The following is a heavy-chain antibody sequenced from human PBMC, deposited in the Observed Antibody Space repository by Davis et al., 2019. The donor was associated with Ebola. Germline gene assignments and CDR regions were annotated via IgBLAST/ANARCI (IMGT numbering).Heavy chain of an antibody. CDR2: ISSSTSTI. V-gene: IGHV3-48*01. CDR3: AKAGGRTTLEYYYGMDV. J-gene: IGHJ6*02. D-gene: IGHD1-1*01. Sequence: GESLKISCAASGFTFSSYGMNWVRQAPGKGLEWISYISSSTSTIYKDSVKGRFTISRDNAKNSLYLQMNSLRAEDTALYYCAKAGGRTTLEYYYGMDVWGQGTTVTVSS. CDR1: GFTFSSYG.